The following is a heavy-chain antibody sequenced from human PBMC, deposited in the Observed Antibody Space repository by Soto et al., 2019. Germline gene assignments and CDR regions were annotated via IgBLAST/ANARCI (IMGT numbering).Heavy chain of an antibody. J-gene: IGHJ6*02. Sequence: GGSLRLSCAASGFTFSSYGMHWVRQAPGKGLEWVAVISYDGSNKYYADSVKGRFTISRDNCKNTLYLQMNSLRAEDTAVYYCSRAFGYYKTSGYYYAFYYYGMDVWGQGTTVTVSS. CDR2: ISYDGSNK. V-gene: IGHV3-30*03. CDR3: SRAFGYYKTSGYYYAFYYYGMDV. CDR1: GFTFSSYG. D-gene: IGHD3-22*01.